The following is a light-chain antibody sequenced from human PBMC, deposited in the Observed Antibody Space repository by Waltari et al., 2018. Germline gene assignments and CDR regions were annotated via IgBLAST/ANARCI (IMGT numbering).Light chain of an antibody. J-gene: IGKJ4*01. CDR3: QQYHSVPLT. V-gene: IGKV1-33*01. CDR2: DAS. CDR1: QDIKQS. Sequence: DIHMTQSPSSLSAPVGDRVTITCQASQDIKQSLNWFHQKPGKAPEVLIFDASNSQTGAPSRVSGSGSGTDFTFTISSLQPEDMGTYYCQQYHSVPLTFGGGTKVEIK.